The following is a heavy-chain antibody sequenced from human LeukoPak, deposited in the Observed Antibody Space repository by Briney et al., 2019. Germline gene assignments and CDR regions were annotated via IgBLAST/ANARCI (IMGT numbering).Heavy chain of an antibody. CDR2: IYYSGST. V-gene: IGHV4-59*11. J-gene: IGHJ5*02. Sequence: SETLSLTCTVPGGSISSHYWSWIRQPPGKGLEWIGYIYYSGSTNYNPSLKSRVTISVDTSKNQFSLKLSSVTAADTAVYYCARDGYCSSTSCYTGFDPWGQGTLVTVSS. D-gene: IGHD2-2*02. CDR3: ARDGYCSSTSCYTGFDP. CDR1: GGSISSHY.